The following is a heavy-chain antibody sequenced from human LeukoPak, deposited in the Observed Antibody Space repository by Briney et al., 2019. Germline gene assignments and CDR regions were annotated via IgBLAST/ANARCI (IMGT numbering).Heavy chain of an antibody. CDR1: GFTFSSYA. CDR2: ISYDGSNK. J-gene: IGHJ4*02. V-gene: IGHV3-30*04. CDR3: TRDGGSGIDY. D-gene: IGHD3-16*01. Sequence: GRSLRLSCAASGFTFSSYAMHWVRQAPGKGLEWVAVISYDGSNKYYADSVKGRFTISRDNSKNTLYLQMSSLRAEDTAVYYCTRDGGSGIDYWGQGTLVTVSS.